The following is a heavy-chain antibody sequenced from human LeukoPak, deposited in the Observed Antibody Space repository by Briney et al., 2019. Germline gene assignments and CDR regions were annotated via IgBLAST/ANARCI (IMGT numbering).Heavy chain of an antibody. CDR1: GGSFNAYA. J-gene: IGHJ4*02. D-gene: IGHD5-18*01. Sequence: SVKVSCKASGGSFNAYAISWVRQAPGQGLEWMGGIIPIFGTSNYTQKLQGRVTISTDESTSTAYMEVSSLRSEDTAIYYCARGLDASMETAYDYWGQGTLVTVSS. V-gene: IGHV1-69*05. CDR2: IIPIFGTS. CDR3: ARGLDASMETAYDY.